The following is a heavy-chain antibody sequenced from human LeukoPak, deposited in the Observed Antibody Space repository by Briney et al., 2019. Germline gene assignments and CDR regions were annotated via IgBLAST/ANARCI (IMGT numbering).Heavy chain of an antibody. J-gene: IGHJ4*02. CDR3: ARGSNVQQRLDSFDF. D-gene: IGHD6-25*01. CDR1: GFTFNAYN. Sequence: GGSLRLSCAASGFTFNAYNMNWFRQAPGKGLEWVSSTSSGSTYIYYAVSVKGRFTTSRDNAKNSLYLQMSSLRAEDTAVYYCARGSNVQQRLDSFDFWGQGTLVTVSS. CDR2: TSSGSTYI. V-gene: IGHV3-21*01.